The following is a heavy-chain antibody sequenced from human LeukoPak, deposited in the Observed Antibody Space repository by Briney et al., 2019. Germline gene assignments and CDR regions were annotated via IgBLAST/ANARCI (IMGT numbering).Heavy chain of an antibody. CDR3: ARETYSSFGS. Sequence: GGSLRLSCAASGFTFSDYAMHWVRQAPGEGLEWVAIISYDGSNKYFADSVKGRFTISRDNSKNTLYLQMNSLRAEDAAVYYCARETYSSFGSWGQGTLVTVSS. CDR1: GFTFSDYA. D-gene: IGHD6-13*01. J-gene: IGHJ4*02. CDR2: ISYDGSNK. V-gene: IGHV3-30*01.